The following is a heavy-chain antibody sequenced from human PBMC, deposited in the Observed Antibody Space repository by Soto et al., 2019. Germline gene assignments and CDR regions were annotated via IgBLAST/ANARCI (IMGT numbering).Heavy chain of an antibody. V-gene: IGHV4-31*03. CDR3: ARDPRGGYSYGFGYYCGMDV. CDR2: IYYSGST. CDR1: GGSISSGGYY. D-gene: IGHD5-18*01. Sequence: SETLSLTCTVSGGSISSGGYYWSWIGQHPGKGLEWIGYIYYSGSTYYNPSLKSRVTISVDTSKNQFSLKLSSVTAADTAVYYCARDPRGGYSYGFGYYCGMDVCGQGTTVTV. J-gene: IGHJ6*02.